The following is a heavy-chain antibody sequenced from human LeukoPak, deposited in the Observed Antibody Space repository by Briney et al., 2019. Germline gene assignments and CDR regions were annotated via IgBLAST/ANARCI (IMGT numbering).Heavy chain of an antibody. CDR3: AKFDFLWSYDFWTGEFDY. D-gene: IGHD3-3*01. CDR2: IRYDGSNK. Sequence: GGSLRLSCAASGFTFSSYGMHWVRQAPGKGLEWVAFIRYDGSNKYYADSVKGRFTISRDNSKNTLYLQMNSLRAEDTAVYYCAKFDFLWSYDFWTGEFDYWGQGTLVTVSS. V-gene: IGHV3-30*02. J-gene: IGHJ4*02. CDR1: GFTFSSYG.